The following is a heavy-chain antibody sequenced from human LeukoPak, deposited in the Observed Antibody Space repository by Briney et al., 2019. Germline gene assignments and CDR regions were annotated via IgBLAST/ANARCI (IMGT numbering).Heavy chain of an antibody. CDR1: GGSISSGGYY. CDR3: ARSLYSYGLESYL. D-gene: IGHD5-18*01. J-gene: IGHJ2*01. Sequence: SETLSLTCTVSGGSISSGGYYWSWIRQHPGKGLEWIGYIYYSGSTYYNPSLKSRVTISVDTSKNQFSLKLSSVTAADTAVYYCARSLYSYGLESYLWGRGTLVTVSS. CDR2: IYYSGST. V-gene: IGHV4-31*03.